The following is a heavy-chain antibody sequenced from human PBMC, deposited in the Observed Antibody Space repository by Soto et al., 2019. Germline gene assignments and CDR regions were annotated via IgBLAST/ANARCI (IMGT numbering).Heavy chain of an antibody. J-gene: IGHJ3*02. CDR1: GYSFTSYW. CDR3: ARAYCSSTSCYSGDAFDI. Sequence: GESLKISCKGSGYSFTSYWIGWVRQMPGKGLEWMGTIYPGDSDTRYSPSFQGQVTISADKSISTAYLQWSSLKASDTAMYYCARAYCSSTSCYSGDAFDIWGQGTMVTVSS. CDR2: IYPGDSDT. D-gene: IGHD2-2*01. V-gene: IGHV5-51*01.